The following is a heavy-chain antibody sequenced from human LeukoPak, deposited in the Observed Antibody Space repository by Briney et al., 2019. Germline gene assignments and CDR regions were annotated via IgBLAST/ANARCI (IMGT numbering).Heavy chain of an antibody. CDR1: GGSISSYY. D-gene: IGHD2-15*01. V-gene: IGHV4-59*01. J-gene: IGHJ6*02. CDR3: ASSPGVAYYYYYGMGV. CDR2: IYYSGST. Sequence: SETLSLTCTVSGGSISSYYWSWIRQPPGKGLEWIGYIYYSGSTNYNPSLKSRVTISVDTSKNQFSLKLSSVTAADTAVYYCASSPGVAYYYYYGMGVWGQGTTVTVSS.